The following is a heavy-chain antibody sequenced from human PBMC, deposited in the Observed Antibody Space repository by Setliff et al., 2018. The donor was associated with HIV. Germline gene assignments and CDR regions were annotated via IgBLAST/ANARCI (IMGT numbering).Heavy chain of an antibody. CDR3: ARISSGWSVGWFDP. CDR2: IDASANT. Sequence: SETLSLTCTVSGSSISSNYYWAWIRQAPGKGLEWIGCIDASANTYYIPSLKSRATISIDTSKNQLSLKLRSVTAADTAVYYCARISSGWSVGWFDPWGQGTLVTVSS. J-gene: IGHJ5*02. CDR1: GSSISSNYY. D-gene: IGHD6-13*01. V-gene: IGHV4-38-2*02.